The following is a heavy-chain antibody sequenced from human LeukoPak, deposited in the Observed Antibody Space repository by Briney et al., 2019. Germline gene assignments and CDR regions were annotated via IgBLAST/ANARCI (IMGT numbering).Heavy chain of an antibody. D-gene: IGHD2-21*02. CDR2: IIPISGTA. J-gene: IGHJ4*02. CDR3: ARDLLAYCGGDCYNVD. Sequence: SVKVSCTASGGTFSSYAISWVRQAPGQGLEWMGGIIPISGTANYAQKFQGRVTITADESTSTAYMELSSLRSEDTAVYYCARDLLAYCGGDCYNVDWGQGTLVTVSS. CDR1: GGTFSSYA. V-gene: IGHV1-69*13.